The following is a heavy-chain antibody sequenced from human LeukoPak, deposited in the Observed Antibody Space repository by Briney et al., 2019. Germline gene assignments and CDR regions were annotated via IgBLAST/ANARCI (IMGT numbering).Heavy chain of an antibody. Sequence: GGSLRLSCAGSGFTLSSNPLSWVRQAPGKGLEWVATLSGSGITTYYADSVKGRFTISRDNSKNTLYLQMNSLRAEATAVYYCAKGIYSSGWSYFDYWGHGTLVTVSS. V-gene: IGHV3-23*01. CDR3: AKGIYSSGWSYFDY. CDR1: GFTLSSNP. CDR2: LSGSGITT. J-gene: IGHJ4*01. D-gene: IGHD6-19*01.